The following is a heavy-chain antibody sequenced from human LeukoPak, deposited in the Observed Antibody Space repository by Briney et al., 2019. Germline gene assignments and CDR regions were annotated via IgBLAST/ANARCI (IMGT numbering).Heavy chain of an antibody. V-gene: IGHV4-34*01. CDR3: ARFSIAARPHYYYYGMDV. Sequence: SETLSLTCTVSGGSISSYYWSWIRQPPGKGLEWIGEINHSGSTNYNPSLKSRVTISVDTSKNQFSLKLSSVTAADTAVYYCARFSIAARPHYYYYGMDVWGQGTTVTVSS. CDR1: GGSISSYY. CDR2: INHSGST. D-gene: IGHD6-6*01. J-gene: IGHJ6*02.